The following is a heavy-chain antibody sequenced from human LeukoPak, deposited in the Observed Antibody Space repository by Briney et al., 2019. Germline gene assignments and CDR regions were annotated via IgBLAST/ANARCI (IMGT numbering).Heavy chain of an antibody. V-gene: IGHV4-30-4*01. Sequence: SETLSLTCTVSGGSISSGDYYWSWIRQPPGKGLEWIGYIYYSGSTYYNPSLKSRVTISVDTSKNQFSLKLSSVTAADTAVYYCARAHDYGDYGSAFDIWGQGTMVTVSS. CDR2: IYYSGST. CDR3: ARAHDYGDYGSAFDI. CDR1: GGSISSGDYY. D-gene: IGHD4-17*01. J-gene: IGHJ3*02.